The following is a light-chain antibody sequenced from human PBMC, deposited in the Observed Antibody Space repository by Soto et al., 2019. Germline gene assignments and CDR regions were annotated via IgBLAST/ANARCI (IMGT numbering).Light chain of an antibody. CDR1: QSVNSN. Sequence: EIVMTQSPATLSLSPGERATLSCRASQSVNSNLAWYQQKAGQAPRLLIYGTSTRATGIPARFSGSGSGTDFTLTISSLQFEDFAVDYCQQYNFWPTFGQGTKVDIK. J-gene: IGKJ1*01. CDR2: GTS. CDR3: QQYNFWPT. V-gene: IGKV3-15*01.